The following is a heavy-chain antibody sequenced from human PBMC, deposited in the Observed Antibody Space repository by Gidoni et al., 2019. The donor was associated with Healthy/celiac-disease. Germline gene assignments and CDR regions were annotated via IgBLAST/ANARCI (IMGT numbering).Heavy chain of an antibody. CDR1: VGTFSSYT. CDR2: IILILGIA. Sequence: QVQLVQSGAEVNKPGSSVKVSCKASVGTFSSYTISWVRQAPGQGLEWMGRIILILGIANYAKKFQGRVTITADKSTSTAYMELSSLRSEDTAVYYCAAGTSYGRFDYWGQGTLVTVSS. J-gene: IGHJ4*02. D-gene: IGHD6-13*01. V-gene: IGHV1-69*02. CDR3: AAGTSYGRFDY.